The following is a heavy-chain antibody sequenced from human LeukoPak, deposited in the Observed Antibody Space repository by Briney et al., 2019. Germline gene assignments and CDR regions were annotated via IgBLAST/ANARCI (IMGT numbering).Heavy chain of an antibody. D-gene: IGHD6-6*01. J-gene: IGHJ5*02. CDR1: GGSFSGYY. Sequence: SETLSLTCAVYGGSFSGYYWSWIRQPPGKGLEWIGEVSHSGSTNYNPSLKSRVTISVDTSKNQFSLKLSSVTAADTAVYYCARLRAARRQRTPGWFDPWGQGTLVTVSS. CDR2: VSHSGST. CDR3: ARLRAARRQRTPGWFDP. V-gene: IGHV4-34*01.